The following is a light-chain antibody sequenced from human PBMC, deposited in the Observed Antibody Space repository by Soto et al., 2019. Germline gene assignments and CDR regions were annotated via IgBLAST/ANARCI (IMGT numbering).Light chain of an antibody. Sequence: DIVMTQSPLSLPVTPGEPASISCRSSQSLLHSNGYNYLDWYLQKPGQSPQLLIYLVPNRASGVPDRFSGSGPGTDFPLKISRVEAEDVGVYYCMQALPAPPTLGQGTKLELK. J-gene: IGKJ2*01. V-gene: IGKV2-28*01. CDR2: LVP. CDR1: QSLLHSNGYNY. CDR3: MQALPAPPT.